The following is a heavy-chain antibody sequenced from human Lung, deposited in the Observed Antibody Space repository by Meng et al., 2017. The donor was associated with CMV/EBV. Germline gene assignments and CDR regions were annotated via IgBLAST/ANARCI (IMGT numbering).Heavy chain of an antibody. CDR1: GGSFSEYF. CDR2: IGHGGST. Sequence: SQXXSLTXAVYGGSFSEYFWNWIRQSPGKGLEWIGDIGHGGSTSYNPSLKGRVTISQDTSKNQFSLKLTSVTAADTAVYFCARASLFGVVVMNYYFDSWGQGXLVTFSS. D-gene: IGHD3-3*01. J-gene: IGHJ4*02. V-gene: IGHV4-34*01. CDR3: ARASLFGVVVMNYYFDS.